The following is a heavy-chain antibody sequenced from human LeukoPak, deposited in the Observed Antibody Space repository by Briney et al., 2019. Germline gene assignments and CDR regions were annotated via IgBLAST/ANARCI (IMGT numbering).Heavy chain of an antibody. CDR3: AGRGHRYSRD. Sequence: PSETLSLTCTVSGDSVSSGYWTWIRQSPGKGLEWIGYISDSGITDYNPSLKSRLTISVDTSNNQFSLNLNSVTAADTAVYYCAGRGHRYSRDWGKGILVTVSS. CDR2: ISDSGIT. V-gene: IGHV4-4*09. CDR1: GDSVSSGY. D-gene: IGHD2-15*01. J-gene: IGHJ1*01.